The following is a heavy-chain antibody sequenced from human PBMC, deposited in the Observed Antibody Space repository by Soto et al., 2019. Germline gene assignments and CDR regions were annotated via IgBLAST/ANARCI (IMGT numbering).Heavy chain of an antibody. D-gene: IGHD6-19*01. CDR1: GFTFSSYS. CDR2: ISSSSSYI. CDR3: ARGPPSSGFYYFDY. V-gene: IGHV3-21*01. Sequence: GGSLRLSCAASGFTFSSYSMNWVRQAPGKGLEWVSSISSSSSYIYYADSVKGRFTISRDNAKNSLYLQMNSLRAEDTAVYYCARGPPSSGFYYFDYWGQGTLVTVS. J-gene: IGHJ4*02.